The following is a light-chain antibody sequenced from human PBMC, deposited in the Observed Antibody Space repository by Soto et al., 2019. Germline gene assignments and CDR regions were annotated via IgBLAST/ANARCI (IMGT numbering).Light chain of an antibody. CDR3: QQYNNWPPTWT. CDR2: DAS. V-gene: IGKV3-20*01. CDR1: QTVRNNY. J-gene: IGKJ1*01. Sequence: EFVLTQSPGTLSLSPGERATLSCRASQTVRNNYLAWYQQKPGQAPRLLIYDASSRATGIPDRFSGGGSGTDFTLTISRLEPEDFAVYYCQQYNNWPPTWTFGQGTKVDI.